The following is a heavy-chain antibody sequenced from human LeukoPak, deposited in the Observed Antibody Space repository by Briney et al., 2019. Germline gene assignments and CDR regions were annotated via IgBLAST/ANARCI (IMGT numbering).Heavy chain of an antibody. V-gene: IGHV4-34*01. Sequence: SETLSLTCAVYGGSFSGYYWSWIRQPPGKGLEWIGEINHSGSTNYNPSLKSRVTISVDTSKNQFSLKLSSVTAADTAVYYCARGGLRVGSGWYVYWGQGTLVTVSS. CDR1: GGSFSGYY. J-gene: IGHJ4*02. CDR2: INHSGST. CDR3: ARGGLRVGSGWYVY. D-gene: IGHD6-19*01.